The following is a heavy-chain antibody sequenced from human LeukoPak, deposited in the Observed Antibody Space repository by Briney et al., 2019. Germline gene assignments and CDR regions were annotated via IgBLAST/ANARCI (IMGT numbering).Heavy chain of an antibody. J-gene: IGHJ4*02. D-gene: IGHD3-22*01. CDR2: ISSSGNTI. Sequence: GGSLRLSCAASGFTFSDYHMSWIRQAPGKGLEWVSYISSSGNTIYYADSVKGRFTISRDNAKNSLYLQMNNLRAEDTAVYFCARVKYYYDSSGYYEYYFDYWGQGTLVTVSS. CDR1: GFTFSDYH. CDR3: ARVKYYYDSSGYYEYYFDY. V-gene: IGHV3-11*01.